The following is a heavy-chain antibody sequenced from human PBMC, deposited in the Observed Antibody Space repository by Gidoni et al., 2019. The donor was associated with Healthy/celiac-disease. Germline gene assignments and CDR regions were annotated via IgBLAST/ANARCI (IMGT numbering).Heavy chain of an antibody. CDR2: MNPNSGNT. CDR1: GYTFTSYD. V-gene: IGHV1-8*01. J-gene: IGHJ6*02. CDR3: ASFSSPPYYYYYGMDV. Sequence: QVQLVQSGAEVKKPGASVKVSCTASGYTFTSYDINWVRQATGQGLEWMGWMNPNSGNTGYAQKFQGRVTMTRNTSISTAYMELSSLRSEDTAVYYCASFSSPPYYYYYGMDVWGQGTTVTVSS.